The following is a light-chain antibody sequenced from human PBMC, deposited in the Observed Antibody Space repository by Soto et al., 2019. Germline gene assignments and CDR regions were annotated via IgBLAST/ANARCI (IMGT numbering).Light chain of an antibody. CDR2: GAS. CDR3: QQYGTSPPT. V-gene: IGKV3-20*01. J-gene: IGKJ1*01. Sequence: EIVLTQSPGTLSLSPGERATLSCKASQSVSSNFLAWYQRKPGQAPRLLIYGASYRATDIPYRFSGSGSGTAFTLTITRLEPDDFALYYCQQYGTSPPTFGQGTKVEI. CDR1: QSVSSNF.